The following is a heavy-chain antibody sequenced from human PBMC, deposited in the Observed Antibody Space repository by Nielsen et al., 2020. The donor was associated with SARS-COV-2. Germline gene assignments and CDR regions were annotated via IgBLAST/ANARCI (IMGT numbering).Heavy chain of an antibody. CDR1: GFIFSNYG. CDR3: VHLPPNGTFDL. D-gene: IGHD1-26*01. V-gene: IGHV3-30*02. J-gene: IGHJ4*02. CDR2: ILDDGRDR. Sequence: GGSLRLSCAASGFIFSNYGMHWVRQAPGKGLQWVALILDDGRDRYYADPVRGRFTISRDNSKNMVYLEMNSLRPEDTALYHCVHLPPNGTFDLWGQGTLVTVSS.